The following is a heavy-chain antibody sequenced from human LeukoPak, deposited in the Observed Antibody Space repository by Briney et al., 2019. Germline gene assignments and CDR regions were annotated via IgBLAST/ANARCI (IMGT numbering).Heavy chain of an antibody. CDR3: ARSAPYCGGDCFDY. CDR2: IYYSGST. J-gene: IGHJ4*02. CDR1: GGSISSYY. D-gene: IGHD2-21*01. V-gene: IGHV4-59*01. Sequence: SETLSLTCTVSGGSISSYYWSWIRQPPGKGLEWIGYIYYSGSTNYNPSLKSRVTISVDTSKNQFSLKLSSVTAADTAVYYCARSAPYCGGDCFDYRGQGTLVTVSS.